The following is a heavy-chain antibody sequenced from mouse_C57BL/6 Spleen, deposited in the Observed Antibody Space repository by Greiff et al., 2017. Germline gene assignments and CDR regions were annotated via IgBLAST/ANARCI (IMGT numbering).Heavy chain of an antibody. CDR1: GYAFSSSW. Sequence: VQLQESGPELVKPGASVKISCKASGYAFSSSWMNWVQQRPGKGLEWIGRIYPGDGDTNYNGKFKGKATLTADKSSSTAYMQLSSLTSEDSAVYFCAREEDYDYALYYFDYWGQGTTRTVSS. CDR2: IYPGDGDT. D-gene: IGHD2-4*01. CDR3: AREEDYDYALYYFDY. V-gene: IGHV1-82*01. J-gene: IGHJ2*01.